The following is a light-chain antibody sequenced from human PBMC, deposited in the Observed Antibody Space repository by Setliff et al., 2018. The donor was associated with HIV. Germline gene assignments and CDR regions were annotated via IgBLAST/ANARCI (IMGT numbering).Light chain of an antibody. CDR3: SSWTGSSTLM. V-gene: IGLV2-14*03. J-gene: IGLJ1*01. CDR2: DVT. Sequence: QSALAQPASVSGSPGQSITISCTGSNNDIGDYNYVSWYQQHPVKAPKLIIYDVTHRPSGISDRFSASKSGNTASLTISGLQAEDEADYYCSSWTGSSTLMFGTGTKVTVL. CDR1: NNDIGDYNY.